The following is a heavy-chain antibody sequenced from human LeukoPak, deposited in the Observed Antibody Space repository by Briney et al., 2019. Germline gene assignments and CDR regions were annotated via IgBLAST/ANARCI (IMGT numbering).Heavy chain of an antibody. D-gene: IGHD5-18*01. CDR3: ARDAPGNTALDY. J-gene: IGHJ4*02. Sequence: PGGSLRLSCAASLFTFSIYWMHWVRQPPGKGLVWVSRINSDGSSTSYADSVKGRFTISRDNAKNTLYLQMNSLRVEDTALYYCARDAPGNTALDYWGQGSLVTVSS. CDR1: LFTFSIYW. V-gene: IGHV3-74*01. CDR2: INSDGSST.